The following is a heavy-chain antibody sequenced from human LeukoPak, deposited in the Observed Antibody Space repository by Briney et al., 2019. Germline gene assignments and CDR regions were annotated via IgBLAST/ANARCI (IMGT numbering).Heavy chain of an antibody. D-gene: IGHD3-10*01. CDR2: IYTSGGT. Sequence: SETLSLTCTVSGGPISSYYWSWIRQPAGKGLEWIGRIYTSGGTNYNPSLKSRVTMSVDTSKNQFSLKLSSVTAADTAVYYCASFGVGSSTFDYWGQGTLVTVSS. CDR1: GGPISSYY. CDR3: ASFGVGSSTFDY. J-gene: IGHJ4*02. V-gene: IGHV4-4*07.